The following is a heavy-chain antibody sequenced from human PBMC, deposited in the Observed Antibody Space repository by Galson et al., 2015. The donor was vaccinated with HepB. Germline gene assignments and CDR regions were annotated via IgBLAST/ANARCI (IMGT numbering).Heavy chain of an antibody. CDR1: GGTFSSYA. CDR3: ARDPSLGHKRYTGITIFGVVIEGAFDP. Sequence: SVKVSCKASGGTFSSYAISWVRQAPGQGLEWMGGIIPIFGTANYAQKFQGRVTITADESTSTAYMELSSLRSEDTAVYYCARDPSLGHKRYTGITIFGVVIEGAFDPWGQGTLVTVSS. V-gene: IGHV1-69*13. CDR2: IIPIFGTA. D-gene: IGHD3-3*01. J-gene: IGHJ5*02.